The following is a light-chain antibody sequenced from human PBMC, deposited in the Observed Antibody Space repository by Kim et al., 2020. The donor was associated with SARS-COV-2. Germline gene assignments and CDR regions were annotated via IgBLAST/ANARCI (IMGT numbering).Light chain of an antibody. CDR2: QDN. CDR3: QAWDSSTVV. V-gene: IGLV3-1*01. Sequence: VSPGQTASITCSGDKLGDKYASWYQQKPGQSPVLVIYQDNKRPSGIPERFSGSNSGNTATLTISGTQAMDEADYFCQAWDSSTVVFGGGTQLTVL. CDR1: KLGDKY. J-gene: IGLJ3*02.